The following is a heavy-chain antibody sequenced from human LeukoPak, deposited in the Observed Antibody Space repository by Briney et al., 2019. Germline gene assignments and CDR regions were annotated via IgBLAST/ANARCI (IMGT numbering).Heavy chain of an antibody. CDR1: GGSFSGYY. Sequence: PSETLSLTCAVYGGSFSGYYWSWIRQPPGKGLEWIGEINHSGSTNYNPSLKSRVTISVDTSKNQFSLKLSSVTAADTAVYYCAHSEVGSSGYLAPQHWGQGTLVTVSS. CDR2: INHSGST. J-gene: IGHJ1*01. CDR3: AHSEVGSSGYLAPQH. D-gene: IGHD3-22*01. V-gene: IGHV4-34*01.